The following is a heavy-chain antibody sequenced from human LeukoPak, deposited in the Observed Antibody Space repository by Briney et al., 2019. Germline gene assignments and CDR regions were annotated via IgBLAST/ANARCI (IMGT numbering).Heavy chain of an antibody. V-gene: IGHV4-59*01. D-gene: IGHD5-24*01. CDR3: ASSDGYNSH. Sequence: SETLSLTCTVSGGSISTYYWSWIRQPPGKGLEWIGYISDSGSTNYNPSLKSRVTISVDTSKNQFSLKLSSVTAADTAVYYCASSDGYNSHWGQGTLVTVSS. J-gene: IGHJ4*02. CDR2: ISDSGST. CDR1: GGSISTYY.